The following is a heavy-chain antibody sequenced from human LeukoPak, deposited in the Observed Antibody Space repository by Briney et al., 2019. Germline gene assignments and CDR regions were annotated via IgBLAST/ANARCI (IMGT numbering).Heavy chain of an antibody. D-gene: IGHD2-2*01. CDR1: GFTFSTYW. J-gene: IGHJ4*02. CDR3: VRIVGVPTADNY. V-gene: IGHV3-74*01. Sequence: GGSLRLSCVASGFTFSTYWMHWVRQAPGKGLVWVSRINSDGSSTSYADSVKGRFTISRDNAKNTLYLQMNSLSAEDTAVYYCVRIVGVPTADNYWGQGTLVTVSS. CDR2: INSDGSST.